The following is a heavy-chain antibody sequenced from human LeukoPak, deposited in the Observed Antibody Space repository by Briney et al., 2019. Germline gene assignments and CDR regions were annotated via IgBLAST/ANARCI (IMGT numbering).Heavy chain of an antibody. CDR2: INPSGGST. CDR1: GYTFISYY. V-gene: IGHV1-46*01. J-gene: IGHJ1*01. D-gene: IGHD1-26*01. Sequence: ASVKVPCKASGYTFISYYMHWVRQAPGQGLEWMGIINPSGGSTSYAQKFQGRVTMTRDTSTSTVYMELSSLRSEDTAVYYCARAPSGSYYSAYFQHWGQGTLVTVSS. CDR3: ARAPSGSYYSAYFQH.